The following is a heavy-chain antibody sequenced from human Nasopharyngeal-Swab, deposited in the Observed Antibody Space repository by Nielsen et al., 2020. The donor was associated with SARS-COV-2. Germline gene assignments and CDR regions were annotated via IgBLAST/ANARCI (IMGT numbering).Heavy chain of an antibody. CDR3: ARGGGGGYGDYYYYGMDV. D-gene: IGHD1-26*01. J-gene: IGHJ6*02. Sequence: GESLQISCAASGFTFSSYEMNWVRQAPGKGLEWVSYISSSGSTIYYADSVKGRFTLSRDNAKNSLYLQMKSLRAEDTAVYYCARGGGGGYGDYYYYGMDVWGQGTTVTVSS. V-gene: IGHV3-48*03. CDR1: GFTFSSYE. CDR2: ISSSGSTI.